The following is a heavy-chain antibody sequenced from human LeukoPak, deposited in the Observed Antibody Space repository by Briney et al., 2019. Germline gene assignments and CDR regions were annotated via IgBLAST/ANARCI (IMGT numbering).Heavy chain of an antibody. CDR3: ARRPQVLWFGHHWFDP. V-gene: IGHV4-34*01. D-gene: IGHD3-10*01. J-gene: IGHJ5*02. CDR1: GGSFSGYY. CDR2: INHSGST. Sequence: PSETLSLTCAVYGGSFSGYYWSWIRQPPGKGLEWIGEINHSGSTNYNPSLKSRVTISVDTSKNQFSLKLSSVTAADTAVYYCARRPQVLWFGHHWFDPWGQGTLVTVSS.